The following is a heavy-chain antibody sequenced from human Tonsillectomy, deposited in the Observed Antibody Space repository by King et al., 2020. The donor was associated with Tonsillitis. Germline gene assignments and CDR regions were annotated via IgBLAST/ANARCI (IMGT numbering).Heavy chain of an antibody. CDR2: ISYDGSNT. V-gene: IGHV3-30*18. CDR3: AKDKGYYDSSDGVDY. Sequence: VQLVQSGGGVVQPGRSLRLSCAASGFTFSIYDMHWVRQPPGKGLEWVAVISYDGSNTYYADSVKGRFTISRDNSKNTLYLQMNSLRAEDTAVYYCAKDKGYYDSSDGVDYWGQGTLLTVSS. CDR1: GFTFSIYD. J-gene: IGHJ4*02. D-gene: IGHD3-22*01.